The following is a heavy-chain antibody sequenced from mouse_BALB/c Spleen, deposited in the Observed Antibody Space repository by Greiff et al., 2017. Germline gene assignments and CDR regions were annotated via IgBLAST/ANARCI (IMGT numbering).Heavy chain of an antibody. V-gene: IGHV1S81*02. CDR1: GYTFTSYW. D-gene: IGHD1-1*01. CDR3: ARRGLPNYYGRNYAMDY. J-gene: IGHJ4*01. CDR2: INPSNGRT. Sequence: VQLQQPGAELVKPGASVKLSCKASGYTFTSYWMHWVKQRPGQGLEWIGEINPSNGRTNYNEKFKSKATLTVDQSSSTAYMQLSSLTSEDSAVYYCARRGLPNYYGRNYAMDYWGQGTSVTVSS.